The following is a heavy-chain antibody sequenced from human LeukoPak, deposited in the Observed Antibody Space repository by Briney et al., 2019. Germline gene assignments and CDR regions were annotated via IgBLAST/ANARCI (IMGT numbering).Heavy chain of an antibody. CDR2: ISGSAGST. D-gene: IGHD6-19*01. CDR3: AKLYGSDWDHVFHF. Sequence: PGGSLRLSCAVSGFTFNSYAMSWVRQAPGKGLEWVSTISGSAGSTYYADSVKGRFTISRDNSKNTLYLQMNSLRAEDTAVYFCAKLYGSDWDHVFHFWGQGTTVTVSS. J-gene: IGHJ3*01. CDR1: GFTFNSYA. V-gene: IGHV3-23*01.